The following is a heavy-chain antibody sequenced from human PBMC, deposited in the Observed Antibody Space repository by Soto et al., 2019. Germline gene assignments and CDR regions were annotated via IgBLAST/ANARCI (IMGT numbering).Heavy chain of an antibody. CDR1: GFSLTSTAVG. CDR3: AHGSGWLSDY. V-gene: IGHV2-5*02. J-gene: IGHJ4*02. CDR2: IYWDDDN. Sequence: QITLKESGPTLVKPTQTLTLTCSFSGFSLTSTAVGVNWIRQPPGKALEWLALIYWDDDNHFSPSLKSRLSGTKDTSKSQVVLTMTNMDPVDTATYYCAHGSGWLSDYWGQGILVTVSS. D-gene: IGHD6-19*01.